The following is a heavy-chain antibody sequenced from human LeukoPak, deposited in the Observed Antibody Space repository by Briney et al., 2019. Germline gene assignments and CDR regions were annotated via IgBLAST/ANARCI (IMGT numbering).Heavy chain of an antibody. CDR1: GFTFSSYS. D-gene: IGHD3-22*01. Sequence: GGSLRLSCAASGFTFSSYSMNWVRQAPGKGLEWVSYISSSGSTIYYADSVKGRFTISRDNAKNSLYLQMNSLRAEDTAVYYCARVAYDSSGVDAFDIWGQGTMVTDSS. CDR2: ISSSGSTI. CDR3: ARVAYDSSGVDAFDI. J-gene: IGHJ3*02. V-gene: IGHV3-48*04.